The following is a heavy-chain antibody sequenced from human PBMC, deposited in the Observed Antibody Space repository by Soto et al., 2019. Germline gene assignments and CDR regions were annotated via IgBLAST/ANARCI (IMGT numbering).Heavy chain of an antibody. CDR2: TYYRSKWYN. D-gene: IGHD3-16*01. CDR3: ARDRRGPGGVGAPRLGN. CDR1: GDSVSSNSGT. J-gene: IGHJ4*02. V-gene: IGHV6-1*01. Sequence: QVQLQQSGPGLVKPSQTLSLTCAISGDSVSSNSGTWNWIRQSPSRGLEWLGRTYYRSKWYNDYAGSVRGRVGITPETYRNQFSRQLNSVTPEDTAVYYCARDRRGPGGVGAPRLGNWGRGTLGTVSP.